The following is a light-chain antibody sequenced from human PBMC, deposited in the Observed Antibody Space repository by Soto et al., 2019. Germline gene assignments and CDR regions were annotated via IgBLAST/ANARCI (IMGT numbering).Light chain of an antibody. V-gene: IGKV3-15*01. CDR3: QQYNKWPYT. CDR2: GTS. CDR1: QSVGRN. J-gene: IGKJ2*01. Sequence: EIVMTQSPAALSVSPGESAALSCRASQSVGRNFAWYQQRPGQAPRVLIYGTSTRATGVPARFSGSGSGTDFLLTISSLQSEDFAVDYCQQYNKWPYTFGQGTRLEIK.